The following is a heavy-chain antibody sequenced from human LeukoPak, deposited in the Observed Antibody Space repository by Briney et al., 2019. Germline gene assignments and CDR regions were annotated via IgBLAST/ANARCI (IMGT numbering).Heavy chain of an antibody. V-gene: IGHV4-34*09. J-gene: IGHJ6*03. D-gene: IGHD6-6*01. CDR2: INHSGST. Sequence: SETLSLTCAVYGGSFSGYYWSWIRQPPGKGLEWIGEINHSGSTNYNPSLKSRVTISVDTSKNQFSLKLSSVTAADTAVYYCARVGRALVRGVYYYYMDVWGKGTTVTVSS. CDR3: ARVGRALVRGVYYYYMDV. CDR1: GGSFSGYY.